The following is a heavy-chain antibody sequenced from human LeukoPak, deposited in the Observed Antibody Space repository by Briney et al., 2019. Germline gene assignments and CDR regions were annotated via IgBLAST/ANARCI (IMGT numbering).Heavy chain of an antibody. V-gene: IGHV3-53*01. CDR3: ARYCSGVNCYSGVDY. CDR2: IYSGGRGTT. J-gene: IGHJ4*02. Sequence: GGSLRLSCAASGFTVSSNYMSWVRQAPGKGLEWVSVIYSGGRGTTYSADSVKGRFTISRDNSKNTVYLQMNSLRAEDTAVYYCARYCSGVNCYSGVDYWGQGTLVTVSS. D-gene: IGHD2-15*01. CDR1: GFTVSSNY.